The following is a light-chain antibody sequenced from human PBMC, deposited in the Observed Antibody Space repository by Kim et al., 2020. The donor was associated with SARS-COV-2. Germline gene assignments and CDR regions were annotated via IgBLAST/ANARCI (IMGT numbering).Light chain of an antibody. J-gene: IGLJ2*01. CDR1: SLRSYY. CDR2: GKN. CDR3: NSRDSSGNHLV. V-gene: IGLV3-19*01. Sequence: SSELTQDPAVSVALGQTVRITCQGDSLRSYYASWYQQKPGQAPVLVIYGKNNRPSGIPDRFSGSSSGNTASLTITGAPAEDAADYYCNSRDSSGNHLVFG.